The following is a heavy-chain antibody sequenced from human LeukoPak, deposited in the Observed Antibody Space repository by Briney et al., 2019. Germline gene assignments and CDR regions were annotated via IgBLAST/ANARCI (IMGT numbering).Heavy chain of an antibody. J-gene: IGHJ4*02. Sequence: HPGGSLRLSCAASGFTFSSYAMSWVRQAPGKGLEWVSAISGSGGSTYYTDSVKGRFTISRDNSKNTLYLQMNSLRAEDTAVYYCAKRGTMVRGIILYHYFDYWGQGTLVTVSS. CDR3: AKRGTMVRGIILYHYFDY. CDR1: GFTFSSYA. CDR2: ISGSGGST. V-gene: IGHV3-23*01. D-gene: IGHD3-10*01.